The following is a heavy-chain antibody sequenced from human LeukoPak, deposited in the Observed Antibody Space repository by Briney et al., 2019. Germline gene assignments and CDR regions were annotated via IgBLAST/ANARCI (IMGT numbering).Heavy chain of an antibody. CDR3: AVGRDIRVVGPGGYFDY. CDR1: GFMFSDYH. D-gene: IGHD2-15*01. V-gene: IGHV3-11*01. CDR2: ISPGGQTT. Sequence: GGSLRLSCAASGFMFSDYHMNWIRQAPGKGLEWISYISPGGQTTYFADSVKGRVTLSRDNAKKSLSLQMNSLTADDTAVYFCAVGRDIRVVGPGGYFDYWGQGTLVAVSS. J-gene: IGHJ4*02.